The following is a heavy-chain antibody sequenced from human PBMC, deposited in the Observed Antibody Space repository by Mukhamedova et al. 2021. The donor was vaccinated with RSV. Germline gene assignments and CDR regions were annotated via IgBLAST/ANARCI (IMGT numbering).Heavy chain of an antibody. D-gene: IGHD6-6*01. V-gene: IGHV1-69*01. CDR3: AAAGGLGSSGHDY. J-gene: IGHJ4*02. Sequence: YMGRVTITADESTSTAYMELSSLRSEDTAVYYCAAAGGLGSSGHDYWGQGTLVTVSS.